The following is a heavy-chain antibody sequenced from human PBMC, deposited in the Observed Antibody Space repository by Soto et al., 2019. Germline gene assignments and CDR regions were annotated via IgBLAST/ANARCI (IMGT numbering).Heavy chain of an antibody. Sequence: SETLSLPYPVSGCSINTFYWSWVRQPAGKGLEWIGRIFSSGSTSFNPSLESRVAMSVDTSKNHFSLNLSSVTAADMAVYYCAREGSYSAYNFAHGIQLWSFEFWGQGDLVIVSS. CDR1: GCSINTFY. CDR2: IFSSGST. CDR3: AREGSYSAYNFAHGIQLWSFEF. J-gene: IGHJ4*02. D-gene: IGHD5-12*01. V-gene: IGHV4-4*07.